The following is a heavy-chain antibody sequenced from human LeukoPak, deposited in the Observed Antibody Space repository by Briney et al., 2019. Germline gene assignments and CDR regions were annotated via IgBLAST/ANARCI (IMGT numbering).Heavy chain of an antibody. J-gene: IGHJ4*02. V-gene: IGHV4-39*02. Sequence: PSETLSLTCTVSGGSISSSSYYWGWIRQPPGKGLEWIGSIYYSGSTYYNPSLESRVTISVDTSKNQFSLKLSSVTAADTAVYYCAREPGIAADDHFDYWGQGTLVTVSS. D-gene: IGHD6-13*01. CDR1: GGSISSSSYY. CDR3: AREPGIAADDHFDY. CDR2: IYYSGST.